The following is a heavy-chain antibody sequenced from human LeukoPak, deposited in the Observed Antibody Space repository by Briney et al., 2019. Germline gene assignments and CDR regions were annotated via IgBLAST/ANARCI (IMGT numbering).Heavy chain of an antibody. D-gene: IGHD6-19*01. Sequence: GGSLRLSCAAAGFTFSTDSMTWVRQAPGKGLQWVSAIGWIGGETYYEDSVKGRFTISRDNSKNMMYLQMNSLRAEDTAVYYCARDSSGWSKNYWGQGTLVTVSS. CDR2: IGWIGGET. V-gene: IGHV3-23*01. J-gene: IGHJ4*02. CDR1: GFTFSTDS. CDR3: ARDSSGWSKNY.